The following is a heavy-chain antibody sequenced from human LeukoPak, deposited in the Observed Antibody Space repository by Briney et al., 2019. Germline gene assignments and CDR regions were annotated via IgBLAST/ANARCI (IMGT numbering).Heavy chain of an antibody. CDR3: AREGRVSGYDFDC. J-gene: IGHJ4*02. D-gene: IGHD5-12*01. V-gene: IGHV3-74*03. CDR1: GFTFSSSW. CDR2: INSEGSSI. Sequence: GGSLRLSCAASGFTFSSSWMHWVRQAPGKGLVWVSRINSEGSSITYADSVKGRFTISRDNAKNTLYLQMNSLRVEDTAVYYCAREGRVSGYDFDCWGQGTLVTVSS.